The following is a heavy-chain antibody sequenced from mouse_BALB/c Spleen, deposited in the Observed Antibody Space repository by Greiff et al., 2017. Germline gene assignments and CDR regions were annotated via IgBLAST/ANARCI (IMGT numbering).Heavy chain of an antibody. CDR2: IRNKANGYTT. CDR3: ERQSYYRNKGWYFDV. D-gene: IGHD2-5*01. J-gene: IGHJ1*01. CDR1: GFTFTDYY. Sequence: EVQLVESGGGLVQPGGSLRLSCAPSGFTFTDYYMSWVRQPPGKALEWLGFIRNKANGYTTEYSASVKGRFTISRDNSQSILYIQMNTLRAEDSAAYYCERQSYYRNKGWYFDVWGEGTTVTVSS. V-gene: IGHV7-3*02.